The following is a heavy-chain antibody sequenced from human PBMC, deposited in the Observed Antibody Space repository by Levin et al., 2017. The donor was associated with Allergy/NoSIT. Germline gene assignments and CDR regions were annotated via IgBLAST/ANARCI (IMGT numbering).Heavy chain of an antibody. CDR3: VKDFNGSGSYPPPTNDY. V-gene: IGHV3-64D*06. CDR1: GFTFSSYA. J-gene: IGHJ4*02. Sequence: GESLKISCSASGFTFSSYAMHWVRQAPGKGLEYVSAISSNGGSTYYADSVKGRFTISRDNSKNTLYLQMSSLRAEDTAVYYCVKDFNGSGSYPPPTNDYWGQGTLVTVSS. D-gene: IGHD3-10*01. CDR2: ISSNGGST.